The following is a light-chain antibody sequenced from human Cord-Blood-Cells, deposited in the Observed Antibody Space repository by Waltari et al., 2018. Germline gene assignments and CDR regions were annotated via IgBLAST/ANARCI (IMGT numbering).Light chain of an antibody. J-gene: IGLJ2*01. CDR1: SRDVGRYNL. CDR2: EVS. V-gene: IGLV2-23*02. Sequence: QSALTQPASVPGSPGQSITISCPGTSRDVGRYNLVSWYQQHPGKAPKLMIYEVSKRPSGVSNRFSGSKSGNTASLTISGLQAEDEADYYCCSYAGSSTLVFGGGTKLTVL. CDR3: CSYAGSSTLV.